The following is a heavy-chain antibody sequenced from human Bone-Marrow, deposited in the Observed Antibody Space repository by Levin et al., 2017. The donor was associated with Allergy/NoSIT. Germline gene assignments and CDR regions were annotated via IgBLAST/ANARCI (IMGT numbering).Heavy chain of an antibody. D-gene: IGHD3-9*01. CDR2: IYGGGST. V-gene: IGHV3-66*01. J-gene: IGHJ4*02. CDR3: ARGWLRGQ. CDR1: GFPVSSNY. Sequence: GGSLRLSCAVSGFPVSSNYMSWVRQAPGTGLEWISVIYGGGSTLYADSAKGRFTISPDNSKNTLSLRMTSLTAEDRAVYYWARGWLRGQWGQGTLVTVAS.